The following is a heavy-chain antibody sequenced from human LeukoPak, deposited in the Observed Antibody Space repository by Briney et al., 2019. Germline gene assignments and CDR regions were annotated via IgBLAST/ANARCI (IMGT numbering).Heavy chain of an antibody. CDR1: GFTFSSYA. CDR2: IWYDESKK. CDR3: VRDGGSGIDY. Sequence: GGSLRLSCAASGFTFSSYAMSWVRQAPGKGLEWVAVIWYDESKKFYADSVKGRFSISRDTSKNTLYLQVNSLRAEDTAVYYCVRDGGSGIDYWGQGTLVTVSS. D-gene: IGHD3-10*01. J-gene: IGHJ4*02. V-gene: IGHV3-33*08.